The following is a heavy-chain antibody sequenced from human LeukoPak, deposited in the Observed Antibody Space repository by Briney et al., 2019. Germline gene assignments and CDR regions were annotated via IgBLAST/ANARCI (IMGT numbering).Heavy chain of an antibody. V-gene: IGHV3-64D*06. CDR1: GFTFSNYA. J-gene: IGHJ4*02. CDR2: ITGDGGGT. Sequence: GGSLRLSCSASGFTFSNYAMHWVRQAPGKGLEYVSAITGDGGGTYYADSVKGRFTISRDNSKNTLYLQMSSLRAEDTAVYYCAKSSGYYYDSSGYYYDYWGQGTLVTVSS. D-gene: IGHD3-22*01. CDR3: AKSSGYYYDSSGYYYDY.